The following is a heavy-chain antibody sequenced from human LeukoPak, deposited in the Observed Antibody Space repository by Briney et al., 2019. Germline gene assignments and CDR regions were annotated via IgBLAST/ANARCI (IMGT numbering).Heavy chain of an antibody. Sequence: GASVKVSCKASGYTFISYDINWVRQATGQGLEWMGWMNPNSGNTGYAQKFQGRVTMTRDMSTSTDYMELSSLRSEDTAVYYCARDNSVEDTAWWFDPWGQGTLVTVSS. CDR2: MNPNSGNT. V-gene: IGHV1-8*02. CDR1: GYTFISYD. D-gene: IGHD4-23*01. J-gene: IGHJ5*02. CDR3: ARDNSVEDTAWWFDP.